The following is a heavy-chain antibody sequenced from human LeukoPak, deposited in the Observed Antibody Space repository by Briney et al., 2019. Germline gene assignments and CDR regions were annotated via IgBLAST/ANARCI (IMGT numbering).Heavy chain of an antibody. CDR3: AREVQLWLEEGNLDY. CDR1: GYTFTSYD. V-gene: IGHV1-18*01. Sequence: GASVKVSCKASGYTFTSYDINWVRQATGQGLEWMGWISAYNGNTNYAQKLQGRVTMTTDTSTSTAYMELRSLRSDDTAVYYCAREVQLWLEEGNLDYWGQGTLVTVSS. CDR2: ISAYNGNT. D-gene: IGHD5-18*01. J-gene: IGHJ4*02.